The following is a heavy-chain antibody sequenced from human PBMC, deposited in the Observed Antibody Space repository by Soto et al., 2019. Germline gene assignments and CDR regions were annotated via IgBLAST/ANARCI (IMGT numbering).Heavy chain of an antibody. CDR3: ARLYAGTDAFEA. V-gene: IGHV4-31*03. Sequence: PSETLSLTCTVSGGSITNDGSYWSWVRQHPGKGLEWIGYIYDAGTTYRNPSLKSRLSMSVDTSRKRFSLEMTSVTAADTAVYYCARLYAGTDAFEAWGQGTMVTVSS. CDR1: GGSITNDGSY. CDR2: IYDAGTT. J-gene: IGHJ3*01. D-gene: IGHD6-13*01.